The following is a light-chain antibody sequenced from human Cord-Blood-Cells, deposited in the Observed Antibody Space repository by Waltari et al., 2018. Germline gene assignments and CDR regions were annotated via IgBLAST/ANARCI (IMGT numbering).Light chain of an antibody. CDR1: SSDVGGYNL. Sequence: QSALTQPASVSGSPGQSITLSCTGTSSDVGGYNLVSWYQQHPGKAPKLMIYEVSKRPSGVSNRFSGSKSGNTASLTISGLQAEDEADYYCCSYAGSSTGVFGGGTKLTVL. CDR3: CSYAGSSTGV. CDR2: EVS. J-gene: IGLJ3*02. V-gene: IGLV2-23*02.